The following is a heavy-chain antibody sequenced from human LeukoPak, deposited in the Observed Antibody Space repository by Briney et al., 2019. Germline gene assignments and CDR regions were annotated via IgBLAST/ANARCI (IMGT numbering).Heavy chain of an antibody. V-gene: IGHV1-2*02. Sequence: ASVKVSCKASGYTFTGYYMHWVRPAPGQGLEWMGWINPDSGGTNNAQKFQGRVTMTRDTSISTAYMELSRLRSDDTAVYYCARTFYDTLDSGAFDFWGQGTMVIVSS. J-gene: IGHJ3*01. CDR1: GYTFTGYY. CDR3: ARTFYDTLDSGAFDF. CDR2: INPDSGGT. D-gene: IGHD2/OR15-2a*01.